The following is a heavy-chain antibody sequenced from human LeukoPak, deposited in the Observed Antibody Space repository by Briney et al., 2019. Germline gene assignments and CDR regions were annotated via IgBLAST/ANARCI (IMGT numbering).Heavy chain of an antibody. J-gene: IGHJ3*02. CDR1: GFTFSTSA. Sequence: GGSLRLSCVASGFTFSTSAMTWVRQPPGKGLEWVSALSGDDGSTYYLDSVKGRFTISRDNSKNTLYLQMNSLRVEDTAVYYCAKDRRSSSYDAFDIWGQGTMVTVSS. D-gene: IGHD6-6*01. CDR3: AKDRRSSSYDAFDI. CDR2: LSGDDGST. V-gene: IGHV3-23*01.